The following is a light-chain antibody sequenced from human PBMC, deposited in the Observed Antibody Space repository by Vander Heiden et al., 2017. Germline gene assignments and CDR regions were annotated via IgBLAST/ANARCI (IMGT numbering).Light chain of an antibody. CDR2: EVS. CDR1: HRDVGTYKY. CDR3: TSDAGSNNLV. J-gene: IGLJ3*02. Sequence: QSALTEPPSASVSPGQSVNIPCCGGHRDVGTYKYVAWYQQHPRKSPKLMIYEVSKRPAGVPDRFSGSKSCNTASLTVSGLQAEDEADYYCTSDAGSNNLVFGGGTKLTVL. V-gene: IGLV2-8*01.